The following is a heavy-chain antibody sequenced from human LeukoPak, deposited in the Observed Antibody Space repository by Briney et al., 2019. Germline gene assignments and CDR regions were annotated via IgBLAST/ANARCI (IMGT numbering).Heavy chain of an antibody. CDR1: GFTFSSYW. D-gene: IGHD4-17*01. CDR3: ARDTGSFDI. CDR2: INSDGSST. V-gene: IGHV3-74*01. J-gene: IGHJ3*02. Sequence: GGSLRLSCAASGFTFSSYWMLWVRQAPGNGLVWVSRINSDGSSTSYADYVKGRFTISRDNAKNTLYLQMNSLRAEDTAVYYCARDTGSFDIWGQGTMVTVSS.